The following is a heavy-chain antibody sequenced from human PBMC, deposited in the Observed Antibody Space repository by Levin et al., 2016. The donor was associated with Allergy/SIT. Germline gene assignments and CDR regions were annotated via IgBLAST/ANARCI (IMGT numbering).Heavy chain of an antibody. CDR2: IYYSGST. J-gene: IGHJ3*02. CDR1: GGSISSGGYY. D-gene: IGHD1-26*01. Sequence: SETLSLTCTVSGGSISSGGYYWSWIRQHPGKGLEWIGYIYYSGSTYYNPSLKSRVTISVDTSKNQFSLKLSSVTAADTAVYYCASGKLSGSYYIETAAKDAFDIWGQGTMVTVSS. CDR3: ASGKLSGSYYIETAAKDAFDI. V-gene: IGHV4-31*03.